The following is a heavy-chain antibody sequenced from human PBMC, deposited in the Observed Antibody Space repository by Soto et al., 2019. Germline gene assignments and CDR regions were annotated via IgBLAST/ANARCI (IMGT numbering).Heavy chain of an antibody. CDR2: ISAYNGNT. D-gene: IGHD2-2*02. CDR3: AREGYCSSTSCYTEDNWFDP. J-gene: IGHJ5*02. Sequence: ASVKVSCKASGYTFTSYGISWARQAPGQGLEWMGWISAYNGNTNYAQKLQGRVTMTTDTSTSTAYMELRSLRSDDTAVYYCAREGYCSSTSCYTEDNWFDPWGQGTLVTVSS. CDR1: GYTFTSYG. V-gene: IGHV1-18*04.